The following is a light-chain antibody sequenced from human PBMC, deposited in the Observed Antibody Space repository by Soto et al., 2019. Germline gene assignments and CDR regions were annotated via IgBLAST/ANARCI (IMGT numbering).Light chain of an antibody. V-gene: IGLV2-11*01. CDR3: CSYAGSYFFV. J-gene: IGLJ1*01. CDR1: SSDVGGYNY. Sequence: QSVLTQPRSVSGSPGQSVTISCTGTSSDVGGYNYVSWYQQHPGKAPKLILYDVTKRPSGVPDCFSGSKSGNTASLTISGLQAEDEADYHCCSYAGSYFFVFGTGTKLTVL. CDR2: DVT.